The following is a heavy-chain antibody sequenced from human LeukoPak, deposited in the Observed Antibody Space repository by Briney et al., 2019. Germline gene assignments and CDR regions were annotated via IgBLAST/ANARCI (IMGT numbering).Heavy chain of an antibody. V-gene: IGHV1-46*01. D-gene: IGHD3-22*01. CDR2: INPSGGSP. J-gene: IGHJ4*02. Sequence: ASVKVSCRASGYSFTSFYIHWVRQAPGHGLEWMGVINPSGGSPTYAQKFQGRVTMTRETSTSTVYMELSSLRSEDTAVYYCARHYYDGGGYWGQEALVTVSS. CDR1: GYSFTSFY. CDR3: ARHYYDGGGY.